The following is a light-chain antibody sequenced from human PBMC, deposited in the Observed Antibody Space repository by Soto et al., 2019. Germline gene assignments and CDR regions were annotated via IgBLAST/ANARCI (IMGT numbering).Light chain of an antibody. CDR1: QSVSSK. Sequence: EIVMTQSPATLSLSPGERVTLSCRASQSVSSKLAWYQQKPGQAPRLLIYGASIRATDIPARFSGSGSGTEFTLTISRLQSEDFAVYYCQQFNDWQWTFGQGTKVDIK. V-gene: IGKV3-15*01. CDR2: GAS. CDR3: QQFNDWQWT. J-gene: IGKJ1*01.